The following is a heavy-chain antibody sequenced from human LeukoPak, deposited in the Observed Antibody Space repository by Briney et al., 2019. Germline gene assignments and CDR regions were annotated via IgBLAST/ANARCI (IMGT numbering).Heavy chain of an antibody. CDR2: ISAYNGNT. CDR1: GYTLTSYG. Sequence: ASVKVSCKASGYTLTSYGISWVRQAPGQGLEWMGWISAYNGNTNYAQKLQGRVTMTTDTSTSTAYMELRSLRSDDTAVYYCARDRSPFYGSGSSDYWGQGTLVTVSS. J-gene: IGHJ4*02. CDR3: ARDRSPFYGSGSSDY. V-gene: IGHV1-18*01. D-gene: IGHD3-10*01.